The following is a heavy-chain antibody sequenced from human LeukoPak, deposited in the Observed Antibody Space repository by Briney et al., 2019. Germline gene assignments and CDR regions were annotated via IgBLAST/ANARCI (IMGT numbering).Heavy chain of an antibody. D-gene: IGHD4-23*01. J-gene: IGHJ5*02. V-gene: IGHV1-46*01. CDR2: INPRGTAT. Sequence: ASVKDSCKASGYSFTSHYMHWVRQAPGQGLEWMGVINPRGTATIYAEKSKGRTILTRDMSTTTDYMELSSLKSDDTAVYYCARDNSMHERGWWFDPWGQGTLVTVSS. CDR1: GYSFTSHY. CDR3: ARDNSMHERGWWFDP.